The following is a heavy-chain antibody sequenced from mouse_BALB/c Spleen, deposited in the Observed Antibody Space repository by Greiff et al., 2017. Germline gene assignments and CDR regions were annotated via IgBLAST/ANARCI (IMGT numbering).Heavy chain of an antibody. CDR1: GFTFSSYT. V-gene: IGHV5-12-2*01. CDR3: ARHDYYRYDGFAY. CDR2: ISNGGGST. J-gene: IGHJ3*01. Sequence: DVKLVESGGGLVQPGGSLKLSCAASGFTFSSYTMSWVRQTPEKRLEWVAYISNGGGSTYYPDTVKGRFTISRDNAKNTLYLQMSSLKSEDTAMYDFARHDYYRYDGFAYWGQGTLVTVSA. D-gene: IGHD2-14*01.